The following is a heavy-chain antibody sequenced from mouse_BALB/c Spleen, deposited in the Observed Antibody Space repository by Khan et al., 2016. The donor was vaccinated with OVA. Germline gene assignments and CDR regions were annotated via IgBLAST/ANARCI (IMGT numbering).Heavy chain of an antibody. Sequence: VQLKESGPSLVKPSQSLSLTCTVTGYSITSDYAWNWIRQFPGNKLEWMGYISSSGSTNYNPALKSRISITRDTSKNQFFLQLNSVTTEDTATYYCARDGSRYNYAMDYWGQGTSVTVSS. CDR1: GYSITSDYA. CDR3: ARDGSRYNYAMDY. J-gene: IGHJ4*01. CDR2: ISSSGST. V-gene: IGHV3-2*02. D-gene: IGHD2-3*01.